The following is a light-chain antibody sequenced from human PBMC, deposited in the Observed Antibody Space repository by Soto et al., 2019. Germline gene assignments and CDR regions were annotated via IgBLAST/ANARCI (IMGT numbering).Light chain of an antibody. CDR2: GAS. J-gene: IGKJ3*01. CDR1: QSVSTNY. Sequence: EIVLTQSPGTLSLSPGDRATLSCRASQSVSTNYLAWYQQSLGQAPRLLIYGASSRATGIPDRFSGNGSGTDFTLTMSRLEPEDFAVYYCHQYGSTPFTFGPGTKVDIK. V-gene: IGKV3-20*01. CDR3: HQYGSTPFT.